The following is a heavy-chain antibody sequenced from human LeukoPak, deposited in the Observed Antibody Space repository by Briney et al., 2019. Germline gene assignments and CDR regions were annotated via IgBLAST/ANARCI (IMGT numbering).Heavy chain of an antibody. D-gene: IGHD4-11*01. CDR1: GYTFTSYD. V-gene: IGHV1-8*01. CDR3: ARDRDYSNYVGYFDY. CDR2: MNPNSGNT. Sequence: RASVKVSCKASGYTFTSYDINWVRQATGQGLEWMGWMNPNSGNTGYAQKFQGRVTMTRNTSISTAYMELSSLRSDDTAVYYCARDRDYSNYVGYFDYWGQGTLVTVSS. J-gene: IGHJ4*02.